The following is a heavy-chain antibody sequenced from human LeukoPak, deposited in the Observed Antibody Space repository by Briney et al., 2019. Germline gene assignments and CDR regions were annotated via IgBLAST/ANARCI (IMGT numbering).Heavy chain of an antibody. CDR2: INHDGTLR. D-gene: IGHD3-10*02. V-gene: IGHV3-74*01. CDR1: GFTFSDYG. Sequence: GGSLRLSCAASGFTFSDYGMHWVRQAPGKGLVWVSHINHDGTLRNYADSVKGRFTISRDFAKNTLYLQMNTLGAEDTAVYYCIRETHVGLHLEYWGQGTLATVSA. J-gene: IGHJ4*02. CDR3: IRETHVGLHLEY.